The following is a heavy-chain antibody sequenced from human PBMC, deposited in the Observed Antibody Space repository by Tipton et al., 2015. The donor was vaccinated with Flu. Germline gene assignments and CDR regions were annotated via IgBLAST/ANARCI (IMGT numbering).Heavy chain of an antibody. CDR3: ARGTYWNYAYYYGMDV. J-gene: IGHJ6*02. D-gene: IGHD1-7*01. V-gene: IGHV4-34*01. CDR2: INHSGST. Sequence: TLSLTCAVYGGSFSGYYWSWIRQPPGKGLEWIGEINHSGSTNYNPSLKSRVTISVDASKNQFSLKLSSVTAADTAVYYCARGTYWNYAYYYGMDVWGQGTTVTVSS. CDR1: GGSFSGYY.